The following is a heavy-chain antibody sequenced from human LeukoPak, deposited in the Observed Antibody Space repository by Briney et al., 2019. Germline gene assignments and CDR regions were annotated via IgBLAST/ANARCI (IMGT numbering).Heavy chain of an antibody. J-gene: IGHJ4*02. CDR3: VRGPPNWGFDF. D-gene: IGHD7-27*01. CDR1: GYTFTSYD. Sequence: ASVKVSCKASGYTFTSYDINWVRHATGQGLEWMGWMSPNSGDTGYAQKFQGRVTMTRDTSISTAFLELTSLKSEDTAVYYCVRGPPNWGFDFWGQGALVTVSS. V-gene: IGHV1-8*01. CDR2: MSPNSGDT.